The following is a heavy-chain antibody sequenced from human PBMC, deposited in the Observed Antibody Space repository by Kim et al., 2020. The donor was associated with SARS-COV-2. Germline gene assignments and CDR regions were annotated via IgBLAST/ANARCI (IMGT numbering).Heavy chain of an antibody. J-gene: IGHJ4*02. Sequence: SETLSHTCSVSGGSIRSGGKFWTWIRQHPAKGLEWIGYISYSGNSHYSPSLRSRVSISLQTSENQFSLELTSVTAADTAVYYGARGQPLDYWGQGILVT. CDR2: ISYSGNS. CDR1: GGSIRSGGKF. V-gene: IGHV4-31*03. CDR3: ARGQPLDY. D-gene: IGHD2-2*01.